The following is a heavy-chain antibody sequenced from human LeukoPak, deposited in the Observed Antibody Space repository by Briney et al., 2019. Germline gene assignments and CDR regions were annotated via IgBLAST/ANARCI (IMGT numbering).Heavy chain of an antibody. CDR3: AREQASDYYYGMDV. CDR1: GFTFSSYS. V-gene: IGHV3-21*01. Sequence: SGGSLRLSCAASGFTFSSYSMNWVRQAPGERLEWVSSISSSSSYIYYADSVKGRFTISRDDAKNSLFLQMNSLRAEDTAVYYCAREQASDYYYGMDVWGQGTTVTVSS. CDR2: ISSSSSYI. J-gene: IGHJ6*02.